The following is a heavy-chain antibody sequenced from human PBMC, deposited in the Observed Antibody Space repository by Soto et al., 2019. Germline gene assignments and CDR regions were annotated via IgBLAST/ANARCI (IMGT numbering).Heavy chain of an antibody. CDR3: AREFFGAGNWFDP. J-gene: IGHJ5*02. CDR2: IYYSGTT. CDR1: GGSISSYY. Sequence: SETLSLTCTVSGGSISSYYWSWIRQPPGKGLEWIGYIYYSGTTNYNPTLKSRVTISVDTSKNQFSLKLSSVTAADTAVYYCAREFFGAGNWFDPWGQGTLVTVSS. D-gene: IGHD3-3*01. V-gene: IGHV4-59*01.